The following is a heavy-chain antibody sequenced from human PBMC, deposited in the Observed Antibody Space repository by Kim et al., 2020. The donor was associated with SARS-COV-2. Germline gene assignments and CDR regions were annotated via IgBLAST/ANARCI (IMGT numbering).Heavy chain of an antibody. J-gene: IGHJ6*02. Sequence: GGSLRLSCAASGFTFSSYDMHWVRQATGKGLEWVSAIGTAGDTYYPGSVKGRFTISRENAKNSLYLQMNSLRAGDTAVYYCVRAWSYGDYGDDYYYGMDVFGQGTTVTVSS. V-gene: IGHV3-13*04. CDR3: VRAWSYGDYGDDYYYGMDV. CDR1: GFTFSSYD. CDR2: IGTAGDT. D-gene: IGHD4-17*01.